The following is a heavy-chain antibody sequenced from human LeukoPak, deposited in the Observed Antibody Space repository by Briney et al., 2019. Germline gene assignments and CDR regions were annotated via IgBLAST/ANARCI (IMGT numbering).Heavy chain of an antibody. CDR1: GGSFSGYY. D-gene: IGHD2-2*01. J-gene: IGHJ4*02. Sequence: PSETLSLTCAVYGGSFSGYYWSWIRQPPGKGLEWIGEINHSGSTNYNPSLKSRVTISVDTSKNQFSLKLGSLTTADTAVYFCARVWPRGCSSTSCYARGSFDYWGQGTLVTVSS. CDR2: INHSGST. V-gene: IGHV4-34*01. CDR3: ARVWPRGCSSTSCYARGSFDY.